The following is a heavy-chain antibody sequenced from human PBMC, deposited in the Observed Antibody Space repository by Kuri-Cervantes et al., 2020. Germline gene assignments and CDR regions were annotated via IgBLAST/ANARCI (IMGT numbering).Heavy chain of an antibody. D-gene: IGHD6-13*01. Sequence: ASVKVSCKASGYTFTSYGISWVRQAPGQGLEWMGWINSYNGNTNYAQKLQGRVTMTTDTSTSTAYMELRSLRSEDTAVYYCARGGIAAAVGGFDFWGQGTMVTVSS. CDR2: INSYNGNT. CDR1: GYTFTSYG. J-gene: IGHJ3*01. V-gene: IGHV1-18*01. CDR3: ARGGIAAAVGGFDF.